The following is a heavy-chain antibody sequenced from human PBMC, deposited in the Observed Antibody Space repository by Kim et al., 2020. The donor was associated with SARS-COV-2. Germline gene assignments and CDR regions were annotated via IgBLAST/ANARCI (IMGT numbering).Heavy chain of an antibody. CDR3: ARAVDTCMSGFDGGNYGMDV. Sequence: GGSLRLSCAASGFTFSNYAMNWVRQAPGKGLEWVSAISGSGDTTYYADSVKGRFTISRDNSKNTVYLQMNSLRAEDTAVYYCARAVDTCMSGFDGGNYGMDVWGQGTMVTVSS. V-gene: IGHV3-23*01. CDR1: GFTFSNYA. D-gene: IGHD5-18*01. CDR2: ISGSGDTT. J-gene: IGHJ6*02.